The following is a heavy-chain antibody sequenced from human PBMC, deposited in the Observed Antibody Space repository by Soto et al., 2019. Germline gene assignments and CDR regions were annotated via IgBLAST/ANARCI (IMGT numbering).Heavy chain of an antibody. D-gene: IGHD3-3*01. Sequence: PGGSLRLSCAASEFIFGSYAMSWVRQAPGKGLEWVSSITRNAAGTHYADSVRGRFTISRVNSENTLYLQMNSLRVEDTAVYYCAKDDVTINGVVIVPFEHWGQGALVTVSS. V-gene: IGHV3-23*01. CDR1: EFIFGSYA. CDR2: ITRNAAGT. CDR3: AKDDVTINGVVIVPFEH. J-gene: IGHJ4*02.